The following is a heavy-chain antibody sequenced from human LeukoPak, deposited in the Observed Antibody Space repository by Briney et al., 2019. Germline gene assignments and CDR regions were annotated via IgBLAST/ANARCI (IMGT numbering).Heavy chain of an antibody. V-gene: IGHV4-31*03. Sequence: SETLSLTCTVSGGSISSGGYCWSWIRQHPGKGLEWIGYIYYSGSTYYNPSLKSRVTISVDTSKNQFSLKLSSVTAADTAVYYCTRVGVATSFDYWGQGTLVTVSS. CDR2: IYYSGST. J-gene: IGHJ4*02. D-gene: IGHD5-12*01. CDR3: TRVGVATSFDY. CDR1: GGSISSGGYC.